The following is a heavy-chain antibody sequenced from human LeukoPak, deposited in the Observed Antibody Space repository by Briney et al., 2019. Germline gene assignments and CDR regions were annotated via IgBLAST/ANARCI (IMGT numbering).Heavy chain of an antibody. J-gene: IGHJ4*02. CDR2: ILYDGSNK. CDR1: GFTFSTYG. D-gene: IGHD1-14*01. CDR3: ATSPRKLPYD. V-gene: IGHV3-30*02. Sequence: PGGSLRLSCAASGFTFSTYGMHWVRQAPGKGLEWVAFILYDGSNKYYADFVKGRFTIFRANSKNTLYLQMNSLKPEDTAVYYCATSPRKLPYDWGQGSLVTVSS.